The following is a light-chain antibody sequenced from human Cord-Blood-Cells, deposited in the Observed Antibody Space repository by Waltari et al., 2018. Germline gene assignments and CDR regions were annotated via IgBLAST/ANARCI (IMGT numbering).Light chain of an antibody. Sequence: QSALTHPPSASGSPGQSVTISCPRTSSDVGVYNYVSWYQQHPGKAPKLMIYAVSKRPSRVPDRFSGSKAGKTASLTVAGLQAEDEADYYGSSYAGSTNFVFGTGTKVTVL. CDR1: SSDVGVYNY. CDR3: SSYAGSTNFV. J-gene: IGLJ1*01. V-gene: IGLV2-8*01. CDR2: AVS.